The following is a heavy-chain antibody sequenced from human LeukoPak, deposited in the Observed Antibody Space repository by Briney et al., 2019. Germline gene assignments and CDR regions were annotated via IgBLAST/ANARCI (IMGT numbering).Heavy chain of an antibody. Sequence: SQTLSLTCAIAGDSFSSNSAAWNWIRQSPSRGLEWLGRTYYRSKWYFDYAVSVEGRITINPDTSKNQFSLHLNSFTPEDTAVYYCARSISTGGFRLDYWGQGTLVTVSS. D-gene: IGHD2-2*01. CDR2: TYYRSKWYF. CDR1: GDSFSSNSAA. CDR3: ARSISTGGFRLDY. J-gene: IGHJ4*02. V-gene: IGHV6-1*01.